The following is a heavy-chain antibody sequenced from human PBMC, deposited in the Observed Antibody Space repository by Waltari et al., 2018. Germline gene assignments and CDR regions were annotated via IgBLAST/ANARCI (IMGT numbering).Heavy chain of an antibody. CDR2: IYYSGST. CDR3: ARLLSSSWYSINWFDP. Sequence: QLQLQESGPGLVKPSETLSLTCTVSGGSISSSSYYWGWIRQPPGKGLEWIGSIYYSGSTYYNPSLKSRVTISVDTSKNQFSLKLSSVTAADTAVYYCARLLSSSWYSINWFDPWGQGTLVTVSS. D-gene: IGHD6-13*01. J-gene: IGHJ5*02. V-gene: IGHV4-39*07. CDR1: GGSISSSSYY.